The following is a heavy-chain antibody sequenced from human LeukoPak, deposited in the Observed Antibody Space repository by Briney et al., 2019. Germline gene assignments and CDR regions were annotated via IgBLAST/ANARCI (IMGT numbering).Heavy chain of an antibody. V-gene: IGHV3-23*01. D-gene: IGHD2-21*01. J-gene: IGHJ4*02. CDR2: ISSTDAGT. CDR1: GFTLGTYG. Sequence: HSGGSLRLSCAASGFTLGTYGMHWVPQAPGKGLEWVSAISSTDAGTYHADSVRGRFTISRDSSKNTLYLQMNSLRAEDAAVYYCAKAPVTSCRGAYCYPFDYWGQGTLVTVSS. CDR3: AKAPVTSCRGAYCYPFDY.